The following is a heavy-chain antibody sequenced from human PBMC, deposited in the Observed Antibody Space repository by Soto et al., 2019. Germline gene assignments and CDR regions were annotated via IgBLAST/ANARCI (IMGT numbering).Heavy chain of an antibody. CDR1: GFTFSNAW. CDR3: TTGGIYGGSSSGWDLYYYYYMDV. Sequence: GGSLRLSCAASGFTFSNAWMSWVRQAPGKGLEWVGRIKSKTDGGTTDYAAPVKGRFTISRDDSKNTLYLQMNSLKTEDTAVYYCTTGGIYGGSSSGWDLYYYYYMDVWGKGTTVTVSS. D-gene: IGHD6-6*01. J-gene: IGHJ6*03. V-gene: IGHV3-15*01. CDR2: IKSKTDGGTT.